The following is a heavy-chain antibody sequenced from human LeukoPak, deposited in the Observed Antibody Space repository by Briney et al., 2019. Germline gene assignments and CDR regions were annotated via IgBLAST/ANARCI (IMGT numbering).Heavy chain of an antibody. V-gene: IGHV4-39*07. CDR3: ATARGYMTYYFDY. J-gene: IGHJ4*02. D-gene: IGHD5-18*01. Sequence: PSETLSLTCTVSGGSISSSSYYCGWIRQPPGKGLEWIGSIYYSGSTYYNPSLKSRVTISVDTSKNQFSLKLSSVTAADTAVYYCATARGYMTYYFDYWGQGTLVTVSS. CDR1: GGSISSSSYY. CDR2: IYYSGST.